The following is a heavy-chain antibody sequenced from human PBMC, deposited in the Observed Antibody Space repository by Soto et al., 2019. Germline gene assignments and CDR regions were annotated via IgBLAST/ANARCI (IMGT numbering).Heavy chain of an antibody. CDR2: ITGSSTVT. V-gene: IGHV3-23*01. J-gene: IGHJ3*02. CDR3: ARDTDGSSGYYWNYVFDI. D-gene: IGHD3-22*01. Sequence: EVQLLESGGDLVQPGGSLRVSCVASGFTFSNYAMSWVRQAPGKGLEWITTITGSSTVTYYTDSVKGRFAISRDNSKNTLFLQMNSLRVEDTAVYYCARDTDGSSGYYWNYVFDIWGQGTMVTVSS. CDR1: GFTFSNYA.